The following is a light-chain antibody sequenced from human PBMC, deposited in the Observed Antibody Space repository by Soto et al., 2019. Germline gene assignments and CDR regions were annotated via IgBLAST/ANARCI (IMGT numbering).Light chain of an antibody. J-gene: IGLJ2*01. CDR1: SSDVLIYAA. Sequence: QSALTQPASVSGSPGQSITISCTGTSSDVLIYAAVSWYQHHPGKAPKLIIYEGNKRPSGVSNRFSGPKSGNMASLTISGLQAEDEADYYCCSYTSSSTLEVVFGGGTKLTVL. V-gene: IGLV2-14*02. CDR3: CSYTSSSTLEVV. CDR2: EGN.